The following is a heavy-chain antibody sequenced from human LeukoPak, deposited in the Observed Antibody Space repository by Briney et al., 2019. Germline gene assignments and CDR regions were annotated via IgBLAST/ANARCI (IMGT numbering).Heavy chain of an antibody. J-gene: IGHJ4*02. CDR3: ARARGAVAAYFDY. CDR1: GGSFSGYY. CDR2: INHSGST. V-gene: IGHV4-34*01. Sequence: SETLSLTCAVYGGSFSGYYWSWIRHPPGKGLEWSGEINHSGSTNYNPSLKSRVTISVDTSKNQFSLKLSSVSAAVTAVYFCARARGAVAAYFDYWGQGTLVTVSS. D-gene: IGHD6-19*01.